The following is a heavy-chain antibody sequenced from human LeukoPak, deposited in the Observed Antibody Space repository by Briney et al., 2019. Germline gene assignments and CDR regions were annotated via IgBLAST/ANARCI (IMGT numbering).Heavy chain of an antibody. D-gene: IGHD6-19*01. V-gene: IGHV7-4-1*02. CDR3: ATDLKKGDSGCFDY. CDR1: GYTFTSSA. Sequence: ASVKVFCKASGYTFTSSALNWVRQAPGQGLEWMGWINTNTGSPTYAQGFTGRFVFSLDTSVSTAYLHISSLEAEDTAIYYCATDLKKGDSGCFDYWGQGTLVTVSS. J-gene: IGHJ4*02. CDR2: INTNTGSP.